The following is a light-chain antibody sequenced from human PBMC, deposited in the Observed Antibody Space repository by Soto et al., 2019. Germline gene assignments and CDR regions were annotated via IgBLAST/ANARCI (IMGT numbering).Light chain of an antibody. J-gene: IGLJ2*01. V-gene: IGLV2-14*03. CDR2: DVN. CDR1: SSDVGGYND. CDR3: SSDTTPSTWV. Sequence: QSALTQPASVSGSPGQSITISCTGTSSDVGGYNDVSWYQQHPGKAPKLFIYDVNNRPSGVSHRFSGSKSGNSASLTISGLQADDAADYYCSSDTTPSTWVFGGGTKLTVL.